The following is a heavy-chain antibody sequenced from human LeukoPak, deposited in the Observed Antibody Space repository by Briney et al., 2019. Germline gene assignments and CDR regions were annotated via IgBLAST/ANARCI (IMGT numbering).Heavy chain of an antibody. CDR2: ISYDGSNK. CDR3: ARDLSDCSSTSCYYYGMDV. CDR1: GFTFSSYA. Sequence: GGSLRLSCAASGFTFSSYAMHWVRQAPGKGLEWVAAISYDGSNKYYADSVKGRFTISRDNSKNTLYLQMNSLRAEDTAVYYCARDLSDCSSTSCYYYGMDVWGQGTTVTVSS. V-gene: IGHV3-30*04. J-gene: IGHJ6*02. D-gene: IGHD2-2*01.